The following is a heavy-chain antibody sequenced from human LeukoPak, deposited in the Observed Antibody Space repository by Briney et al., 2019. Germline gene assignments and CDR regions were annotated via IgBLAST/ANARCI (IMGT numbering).Heavy chain of an antibody. J-gene: IGHJ4*02. V-gene: IGHV1-18*01. CDR3: ARNIAVADY. D-gene: IGHD6-19*01. CDR2: ISAYNGNT. Sequence: ASVKVSCKASGYTFTSYGISWVRQAPGQGHEWMGWISAYNGNTNYAQKLQGRVTMTTDTSTSTDYMELRSLRSDDTAVYYCARNIAVADYWGQGTLVTVSS. CDR1: GYTFTSYG.